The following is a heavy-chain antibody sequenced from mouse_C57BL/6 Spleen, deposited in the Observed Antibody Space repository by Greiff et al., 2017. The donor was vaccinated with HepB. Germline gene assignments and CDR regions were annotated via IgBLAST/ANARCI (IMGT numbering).Heavy chain of an antibody. CDR3: ARSDGNYEDY. CDR1: GYTFTSYW. Sequence: QVHVKQPGAELVMPGASVKLSCKASGYTFTSYWMHWVKQRPGQGLEWIGEIDPSDSYTNYNQKFKGKSTLTVDKSSSTAYMQLSSLTSEDSAVYYCARSDGNYEDYWGQGTTLTVSS. CDR2: IDPSDSYT. D-gene: IGHD2-1*01. J-gene: IGHJ2*01. V-gene: IGHV1-69*01.